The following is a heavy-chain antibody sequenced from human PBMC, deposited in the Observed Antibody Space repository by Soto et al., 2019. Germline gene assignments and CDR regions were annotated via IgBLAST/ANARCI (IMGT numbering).Heavy chain of an antibody. CDR2: ISYDGSNK. V-gene: IGHV3-30*18. CDR1: GFTFSSYG. D-gene: IGHD1-1*01. J-gene: IGHJ6*02. CDR3: AKDLGRRPANWNHPSLDYYFGMDV. Sequence: GGSLRLSCAASGFTFSSYGMHWVRQAPGKGLEWVAVISYDGSNKYYADSVKGRFTISRDNSKKTLYLQMNSLRAEDTAMYYCAKDLGRRPANWNHPSLDYYFGMDVWGQGTTVTVSS.